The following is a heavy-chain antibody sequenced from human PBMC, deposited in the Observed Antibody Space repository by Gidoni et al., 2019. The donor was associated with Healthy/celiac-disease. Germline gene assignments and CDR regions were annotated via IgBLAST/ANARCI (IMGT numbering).Heavy chain of an antibody. J-gene: IGHJ4*02. D-gene: IGHD4-17*01. CDR2: IYSGGST. V-gene: IGHV3-53*01. CDR1: GFTVSSNY. CDR3: AREGNYGDLDY. Sequence: EVQLVESGGGLIQPGGSLSLSCAASGFTVSSNYMSWVRQAPGKGLGWVSVIYSGGSTYYADSVKGRFTISRDNSKNTLYLQMNSLRAEDTAVYYCAREGNYGDLDYWGQGTLVTVSS.